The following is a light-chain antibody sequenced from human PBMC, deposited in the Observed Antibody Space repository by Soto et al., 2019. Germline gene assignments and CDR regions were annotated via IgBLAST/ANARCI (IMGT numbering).Light chain of an antibody. CDR3: TSFSSSTSLYV. Sequence: QSALTQPRSVSGSPGQSVTISCTGPSIDVGGSNYVSWYQQHPGKAPKLMIYDVSERPSGVPDRFSGSKSGNTASLTISGLQAEDEADYYCTSFSSSTSLYVFGTGTKVTVL. V-gene: IGLV2-11*01. CDR2: DVS. CDR1: SIDVGGSNY. J-gene: IGLJ1*01.